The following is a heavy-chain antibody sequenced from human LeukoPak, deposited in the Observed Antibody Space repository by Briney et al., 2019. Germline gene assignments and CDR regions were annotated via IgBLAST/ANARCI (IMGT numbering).Heavy chain of an antibody. Sequence: GASVTVSCKASGYTFTSYDINWVRQATGQGLEWRGWMNPNSGNTGYAQKFQGRVTMTRNTSISTAYMELSSLRSEDTAVYYCAVAATPNYYYYYYMDVWGKGTTVTVSS. CDR3: AVAATPNYYYYYYMDV. J-gene: IGHJ6*03. D-gene: IGHD2-15*01. V-gene: IGHV1-8*01. CDR2: MNPNSGNT. CDR1: GYTFTSYD.